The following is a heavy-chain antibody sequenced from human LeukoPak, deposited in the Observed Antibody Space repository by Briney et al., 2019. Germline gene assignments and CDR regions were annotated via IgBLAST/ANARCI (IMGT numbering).Heavy chain of an antibody. CDR3: ARTPGDNFDY. CDR2: IYYSGST. V-gene: IGHV4-59*01. CDR1: GGSISSYY. D-gene: IGHD3-9*01. Sequence: SETLSLTCTVSGGSISSYYWSWIRQPPGKGLEWIGYIYYSGSTNYNPSLKSRVTISVDTSKNQFYLKLSSVTAADTAVYYCARTPGDNFDYWGQGTLVTVSS. J-gene: IGHJ4*02.